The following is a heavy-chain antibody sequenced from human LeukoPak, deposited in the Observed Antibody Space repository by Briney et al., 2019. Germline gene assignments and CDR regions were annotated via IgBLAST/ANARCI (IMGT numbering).Heavy chain of an antibody. V-gene: IGHV3-30-3*01. CDR3: ARGIPYDSSGDVGNAFDI. J-gene: IGHJ3*02. CDR2: ISYDGSNK. Sequence: GRSLRLSCAASGFTFSSYAMHWVRQAPGKGLEWVAVISYDGSNKYYADSVKGRFTISRDNSKNTLYLQMNSLRAEDTAVYYCARGIPYDSSGDVGNAFDIWGQGTMVTVSS. D-gene: IGHD3-22*01. CDR1: GFTFSSYA.